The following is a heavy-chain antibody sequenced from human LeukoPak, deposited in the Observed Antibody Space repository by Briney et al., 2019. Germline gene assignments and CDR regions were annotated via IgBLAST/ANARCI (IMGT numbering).Heavy chain of an antibody. J-gene: IGHJ4*02. CDR1: GFTFSGSA. V-gene: IGHV3-73*01. CDR3: TRLQQQLFDY. CDR2: IRSKANSYAT. Sequence: GGSLRLSCAASGFTFSGSAMHWVRQASGKGLEWVGRIRSKANSYATAYAASVKGRFTISRDDSKNTAYLQMNSLKTEDTAVYYCTRLQQQLFDYWGQGTLVTVSS. D-gene: IGHD6-13*01.